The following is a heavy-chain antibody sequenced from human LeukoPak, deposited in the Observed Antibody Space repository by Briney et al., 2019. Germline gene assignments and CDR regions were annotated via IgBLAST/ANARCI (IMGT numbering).Heavy chain of an antibody. CDR1: GYTFTGYY. J-gene: IGHJ4*02. CDR2: INPNSGGT. V-gene: IGHV1-2*06. Sequence: GASVKVSCKASGYTFTGYYMHWVRQAPGQGLEWMGRINPNSGGTNYAQKFQGRVTMTRDTSISTAYVELSRLRSDDTAVYYCARDLSGYSSSWYTNTVGYWGQGTLVTVSS. CDR3: ARDLSGYSSSWYTNTVGY. D-gene: IGHD6-13*01.